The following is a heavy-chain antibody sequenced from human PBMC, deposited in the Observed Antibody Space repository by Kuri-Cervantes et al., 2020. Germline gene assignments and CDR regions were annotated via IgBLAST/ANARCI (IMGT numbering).Heavy chain of an antibody. CDR1: GYSISSGYY. CDR2: IYHSGST. J-gene: IGHJ3*02. D-gene: IGHD4-17*01. V-gene: IGHV4-38-2*01. CDR3: ARHGVSTVTGGGAFDI. Sequence: ESLKISCAVSGYSISSGYYWGWIRQPPGKGLEWIGSIYHSGSTYYNPSLKSRVTISVDTSKNQFSLKLSSVTAADTAVYYCARHGVSTVTGGGAFDIWGQGTMVTVSS.